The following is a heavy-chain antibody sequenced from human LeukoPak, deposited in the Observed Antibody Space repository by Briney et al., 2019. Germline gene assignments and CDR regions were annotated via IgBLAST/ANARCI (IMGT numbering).Heavy chain of an antibody. CDR1: GGSISSGDYY. CDR2: IYYSGST. J-gene: IGHJ5*02. CDR3: ARGRLLVGYSYGPVFDP. V-gene: IGHV4-30-4*08. D-gene: IGHD5-18*01. Sequence: SETLSLTCTVSGGSISSGDYYWSWIRQPPGKGLEWIGYIYYSGSTYYNPSLKSRVTISVDTSKNQFSLKLSSVTAADTAVYYCARGRLLVGYSYGPVFDPWGQGTLVTVSS.